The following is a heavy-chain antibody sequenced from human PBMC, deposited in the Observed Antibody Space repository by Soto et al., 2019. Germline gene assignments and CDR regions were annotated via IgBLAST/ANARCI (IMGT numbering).Heavy chain of an antibody. Sequence: GGSLRLSCTASGFTFGDYAMSWFRQAPGKGLEWVGFIRSKAYGGTTEYAASVKGRFTISRDDSKSIAYLQMNSLKTEDTAVYYCTRDPEIAAELGYFDYWGQGTLVTVSS. V-gene: IGHV3-49*03. CDR1: GFTFGDYA. D-gene: IGHD6-13*01. CDR2: IRSKAYGGTT. J-gene: IGHJ4*02. CDR3: TRDPEIAAELGYFDY.